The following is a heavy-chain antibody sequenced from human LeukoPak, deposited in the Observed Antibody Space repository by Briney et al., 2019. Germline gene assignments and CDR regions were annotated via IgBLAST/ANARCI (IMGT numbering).Heavy chain of an antibody. D-gene: IGHD1-26*01. Sequence: GCSLRLSCADSRFTFSNYAMHWLRQAPGKGREGVAVISYDGSNKHYADSVKGRFTISRDNSKNTLYLQMNSLRAEAKAVYSCAPLRAIWGQGTLVTVSS. J-gene: IGHJ4*02. CDR1: RFTFSNYA. V-gene: IGHV3-30*04. CDR2: ISYDGSNK. CDR3: APLRAI.